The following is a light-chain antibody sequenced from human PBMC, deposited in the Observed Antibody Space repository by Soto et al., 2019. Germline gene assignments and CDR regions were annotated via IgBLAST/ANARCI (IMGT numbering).Light chain of an antibody. CDR2: DVS. Sequence: QSVLTQPASGSGSPGQSITISCTGTSSDVGGYNYVSWYQHHPGRAPKLIIYDVSNRPSGVSNRFSGSKSGNTASLSISGRQAEDEAEYYCSSYTGSSTPVVFAGGTKVTVL. CDR3: SSYTGSSTPVV. V-gene: IGLV2-14*03. CDR1: SSDVGGYNY. J-gene: IGLJ2*01.